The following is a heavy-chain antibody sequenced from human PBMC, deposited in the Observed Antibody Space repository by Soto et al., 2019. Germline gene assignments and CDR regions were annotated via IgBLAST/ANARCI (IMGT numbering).Heavy chain of an antibody. CDR2: IKQDGSEK. CDR1: GFTFSSYW. Sequence: VGSLRLSCAASGFTFSSYWMSWVRQAPGKGLEWVANIKQDGSEKYYVDSVKGRFTISRDNAKNSLYLQMNSLRAEDTAVYYCARYDFGSYYGMDVWGQGTTVTVSS. J-gene: IGHJ6*02. V-gene: IGHV3-7*01. D-gene: IGHD3-3*01. CDR3: ARYDFGSYYGMDV.